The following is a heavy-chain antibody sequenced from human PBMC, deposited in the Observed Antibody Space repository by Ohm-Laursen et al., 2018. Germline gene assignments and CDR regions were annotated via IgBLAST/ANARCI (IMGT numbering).Heavy chain of an antibody. V-gene: IGHV1-18*01. D-gene: IGHD4-17*01. CDR2: ISAYNGNT. CDR3: ARDPFGGDYGGFDY. Sequence: GASVKASCKASGYTFTSYGISWVRQAPGQGLEWMGWISAYNGNTNYAQKLQGRVTMTTDTSTSTAYMELRSLRSDDTAVYYCARDPFGGDYGGFDYWGQGTLVTVSS. J-gene: IGHJ4*02. CDR1: GYTFTSYG.